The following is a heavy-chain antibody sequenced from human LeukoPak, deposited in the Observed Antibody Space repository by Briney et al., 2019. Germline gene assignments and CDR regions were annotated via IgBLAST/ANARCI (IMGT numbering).Heavy chain of an antibody. D-gene: IGHD3-9*01. J-gene: IGHJ4*02. Sequence: SETLSLTCTVSGGSISTYYWSWIRQPPGKGLEWIGYVYSSGSTNYNPSLKSRVTISENTSKNQFSLKLSSVTAADTAVYYCAGDNPPYHDIFDYWGQGALVTVSS. V-gene: IGHV4-59*01. CDR2: VYSSGST. CDR3: AGDNPPYHDIFDY. CDR1: GGSISTYY.